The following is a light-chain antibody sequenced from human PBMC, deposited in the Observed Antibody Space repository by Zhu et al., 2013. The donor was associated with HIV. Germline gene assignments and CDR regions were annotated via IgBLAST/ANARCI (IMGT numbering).Light chain of an antibody. V-gene: IGKV3-15*01. CDR3: QHRSEGPPYT. CDR1: QSVNRN. CDR2: SVS. J-gene: IGKJ2*01. Sequence: IVMTQSPATLSVSPGDRVTLSCRASQSVNRNLAWYQQKPGQAPRLLMYSVSARATNIPARFSGSGSGTDFTLTISSLEPEDVAVYFCQHRSEGPPYTFGPGTKLEIK.